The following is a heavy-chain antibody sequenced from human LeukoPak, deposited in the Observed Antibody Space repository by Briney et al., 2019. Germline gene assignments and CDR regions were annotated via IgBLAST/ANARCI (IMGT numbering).Heavy chain of an antibody. V-gene: IGHV1-18*01. CDR3: ARVGLELERRAFDI. CDR2: ISACNGNT. CDR1: GYTFSYFG. Sequence: GASVKVSCKGSGYTFSYFGINWVRQAPGQGLEWMGWISACNGNTNYAQKLQGRVTMTTDTSTSTAYMELRSLRSDDTAVYYCARVGLELERRAFDIWGQGTMVTVSS. D-gene: IGHD1-1*01. J-gene: IGHJ3*02.